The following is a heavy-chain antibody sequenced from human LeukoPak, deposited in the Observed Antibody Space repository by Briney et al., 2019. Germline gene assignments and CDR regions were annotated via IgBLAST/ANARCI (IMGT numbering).Heavy chain of an antibody. CDR2: ISAYNGNT. Sequence: ASVKVSCKASGYTFTSYGISWVRQAPGQGLEWMGWISAYNGNTNYAQKLQGRVTMTTDTSTSTAYMELRSLRSDDTAVYYCARGGEYYYGSGSSLLSYYYYYMDVWRKGTTVTVSS. J-gene: IGHJ6*03. CDR3: ARGGEYYYGSGSSLLSYYYYYMDV. V-gene: IGHV1-18*01. CDR1: GYTFTSYG. D-gene: IGHD3-10*01.